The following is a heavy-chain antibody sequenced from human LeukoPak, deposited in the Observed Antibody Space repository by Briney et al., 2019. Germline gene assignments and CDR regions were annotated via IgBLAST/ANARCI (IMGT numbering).Heavy chain of an antibody. CDR3: EKRYFGNYYFDS. CDR2: ISGSGDST. CDR1: GFTFNTYA. J-gene: IGHJ4*02. V-gene: IGHV3-23*01. D-gene: IGHD3-9*01. Sequence: GGSLRLSCAASGFTFNTYAMSWVRQAPGKGLEWVSAISGSGDSTYYADSVKGRFTISRDNSKNTLYLQMNSLRAEDTAVYYCEKRYFGNYYFDSWGRGTLVTVSS.